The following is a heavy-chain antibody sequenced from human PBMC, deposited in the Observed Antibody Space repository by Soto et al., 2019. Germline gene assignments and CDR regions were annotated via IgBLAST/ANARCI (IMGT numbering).Heavy chain of an antibody. CDR3: ARSRYSGSYFFDY. CDR2: IHYSGST. D-gene: IGHD1-26*01. CDR1: GGSISSGDYY. Sequence: PSETLSLTCTVSGGSISSGDYYWSWIRQPPGKGLEWIAYIHYSGSTYYNPSLKSRVTISVDTSKNQFSLKLSSVTAADTAVYYCARSRYSGSYFFDYWGQGILATVSS. J-gene: IGHJ4*02. V-gene: IGHV4-30-4*01.